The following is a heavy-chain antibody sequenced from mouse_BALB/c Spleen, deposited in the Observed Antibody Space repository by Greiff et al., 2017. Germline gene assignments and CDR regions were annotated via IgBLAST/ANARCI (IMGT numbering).Heavy chain of an antibody. CDR2: IDPANGNT. CDR1: GFNIKDTY. J-gene: IGHJ4*01. Sequence: EVQLQQSGAELVKPGASVKLSCTASGFNIKDTYMHWVKQRPEQGLEWIGRIDPANGNTKYDPKFQGKATITADTSSNTAYLQLSSLTSEDTAVYYCARWEAYYAMDYWGQGTSVTVSS. V-gene: IGHV14-3*02. D-gene: IGHD4-1*01. CDR3: ARWEAYYAMDY.